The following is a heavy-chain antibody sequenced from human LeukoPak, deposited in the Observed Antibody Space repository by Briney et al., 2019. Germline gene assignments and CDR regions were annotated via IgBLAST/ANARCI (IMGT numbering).Heavy chain of an antibody. J-gene: IGHJ1*01. CDR1: GFTFSSYS. CDR2: ISSSSSYI. V-gene: IGHV3-21*01. Sequence: GGSLRLSCAASGFTFSSYSMNWVRQAPGKGLEWVSSISSSSSYIYYADSVKGRFTISRDNAKNSLYLQMNSLRAEDTARYYCATLDSTKSVFWGRGTAVTVSS. CDR3: ATLDSTKSVF. D-gene: IGHD2-2*01.